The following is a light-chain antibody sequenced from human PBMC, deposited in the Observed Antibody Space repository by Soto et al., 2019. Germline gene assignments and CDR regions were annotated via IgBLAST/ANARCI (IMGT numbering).Light chain of an antibody. CDR2: KAS. Sequence: DIQMTQSPSTLSASVGDRVTFTCRASQSISAWLAWYQQKPGKAPKLLIYKASSLESGVPSRFSGSGSGTEFTPTISSLLPDDFATYYCQQYNNYGSWTFGQGTKVEIK. CDR3: QQYNNYGSWT. V-gene: IGKV1-5*03. J-gene: IGKJ1*01. CDR1: QSISAW.